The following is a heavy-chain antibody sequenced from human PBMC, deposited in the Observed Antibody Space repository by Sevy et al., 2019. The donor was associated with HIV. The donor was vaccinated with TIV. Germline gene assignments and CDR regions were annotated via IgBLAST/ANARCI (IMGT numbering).Heavy chain of an antibody. D-gene: IGHD1-26*01. CDR2: IWYDGSKK. V-gene: IGHV3-33*01. CDR3: ARDWQSGSCLDM. Sequence: GGSLRLSCAASGFTFSSYGMHWVRQAPGKGLEWVAVIWYDGSKKHFADSVKGRFTISRDNSKNTLYLQMNSLRAEDTAVYYCARDWQSGSCLDMWGQGTMVTVSS. J-gene: IGHJ3*02. CDR1: GFTFSSYG.